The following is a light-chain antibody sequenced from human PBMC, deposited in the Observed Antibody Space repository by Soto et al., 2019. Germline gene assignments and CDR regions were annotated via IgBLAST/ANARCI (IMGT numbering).Light chain of an antibody. J-gene: IGLJ3*02. CDR2: EVS. CDR3: SSHADSYNWV. CDR1: SSDVGGFNY. Sequence: QSALTQPASVSGSLGQSITISCTGTSSDVGGFNYVSWYQQHPGKAPKLMIYEVSNRPSGVSNRFSGSKSGNTASLTISGLQAEDEADYYCSSHADSYNWVFGGGTKLTVL. V-gene: IGLV2-14*01.